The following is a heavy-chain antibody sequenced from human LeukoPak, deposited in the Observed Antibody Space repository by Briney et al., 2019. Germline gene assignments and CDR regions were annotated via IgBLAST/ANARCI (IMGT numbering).Heavy chain of an antibody. V-gene: IGHV4-59*12. J-gene: IGHJ4*02. CDR1: GGSISRYY. Sequence: SETLSLTCTVSGGSISRYYWSWIRQFPGKGLEWIGYIYYSGSTNYNASLKSRVTISVDTSKNQFSLKLSSVTAADTAVYYCARDQYYGSGTYYNSSKGYFDYWGQGTLVTVSS. D-gene: IGHD3-10*01. CDR2: IYYSGST. CDR3: ARDQYYGSGTYYNSSKGYFDY.